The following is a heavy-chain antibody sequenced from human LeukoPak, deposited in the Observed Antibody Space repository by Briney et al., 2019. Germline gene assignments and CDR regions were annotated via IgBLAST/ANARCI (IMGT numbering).Heavy chain of an antibody. Sequence: SETLSLTCAVYGGSFSGYYWSWIRQPPGKGLEWIGEINHSGSTNYNPSLKSRVTISVDTSKNQFSLKLSSVTAADTAVYYCAREPLVVVPAAIRGDLDYWGQGTLVTVSS. D-gene: IGHD2-2*01. V-gene: IGHV4-34*01. CDR1: GGSFSGYY. CDR3: AREPLVVVPAAIRGDLDY. CDR2: INHSGST. J-gene: IGHJ4*02.